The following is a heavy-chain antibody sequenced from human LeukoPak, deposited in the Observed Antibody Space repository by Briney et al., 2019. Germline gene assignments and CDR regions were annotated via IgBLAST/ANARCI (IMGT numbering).Heavy chain of an antibody. D-gene: IGHD4-11*01. Sequence: NPSETLSLTCAVSGGSISSGGYSWSWIRQPPGQGLEWIGYIYHSGSTYYNPSLKSRVTISVDRSKNQFSLKLSSVTAADTAVYYCASSYSNPYYFDYWGQGTLVTVSS. CDR3: ASSYSNPYYFDY. CDR1: GGSISSGGYS. V-gene: IGHV4-30-2*01. J-gene: IGHJ4*02. CDR2: IYHSGST.